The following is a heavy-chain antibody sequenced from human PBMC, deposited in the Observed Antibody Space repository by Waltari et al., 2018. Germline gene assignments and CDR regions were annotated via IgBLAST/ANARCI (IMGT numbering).Heavy chain of an antibody. CDR3: AREGPPTYYYDSSGYSDAFDI. V-gene: IGHV3-7*01. CDR1: GFTFSSYW. CDR2: IKQDGSEK. Sequence: EVQLVESGGGLVQPGGSLRLSCAASGFTFSSYWMSWVRQATGKGLEWVANIKQDGSEKYYVDSVKGRFTISRDNAKNSLYLQMNSLRAEDTAVYYCAREGPPTYYYDSSGYSDAFDIWGQGTMVTVSS. J-gene: IGHJ3*02. D-gene: IGHD3-22*01.